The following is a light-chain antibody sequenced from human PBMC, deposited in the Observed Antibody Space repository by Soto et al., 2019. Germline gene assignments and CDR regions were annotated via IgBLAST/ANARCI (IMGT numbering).Light chain of an antibody. CDR1: SNDVGIYNY. J-gene: IGLJ3*02. CDR2: EVT. V-gene: IGLV2-14*01. CDR3: SSYTISSTWV. Sequence: LTQPASVSGSPGQSITISCTGTSNDVGIYNYVSWYQQHPGKAPKLMIYEVTNRPSGVSDRFSGSKSDNTASLTISGLQAEDEADYYCSSYTISSTWVFGGGTK.